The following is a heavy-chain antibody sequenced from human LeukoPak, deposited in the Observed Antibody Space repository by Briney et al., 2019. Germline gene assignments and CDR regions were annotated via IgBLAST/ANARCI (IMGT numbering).Heavy chain of an antibody. CDR2: IYYSGST. J-gene: IGHJ3*02. D-gene: IGHD3-9*01. V-gene: IGHV4-59*08. CDR1: GGSISRYY. CDR3: ARLGGLRYDAFDI. Sequence: SETLSLTCTVSGGSISRYYWSWIRQPPGKGLEWIGYIYYSGSTNYSPSLKSRVTVSVDTSKNQFSLKLRSVTAADTAVYYCARLGGLRYDAFDIWGQGTMVTVTA.